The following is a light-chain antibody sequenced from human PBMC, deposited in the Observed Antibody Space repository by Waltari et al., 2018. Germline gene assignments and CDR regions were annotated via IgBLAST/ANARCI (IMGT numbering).Light chain of an antibody. J-gene: IGKJ4*01. Sequence: DVQLTQSPSSLSASVGDSVTITCLASQYVNKYLNWYQHRPGEAPKLLIYDTSNLQAGVPSRFSGSGHGTDFSFTISSLQPEDIGTYYCQQYHHLPLTFAGGTKVEIK. CDR3: QQYHHLPLT. V-gene: IGKV1-33*01. CDR2: DTS. CDR1: QYVNKY.